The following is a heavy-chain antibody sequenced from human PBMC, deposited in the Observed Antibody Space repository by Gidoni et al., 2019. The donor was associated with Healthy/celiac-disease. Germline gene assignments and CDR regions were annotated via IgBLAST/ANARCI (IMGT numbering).Heavy chain of an antibody. D-gene: IGHD5-18*01. CDR1: GYTFTSYY. Sequence: QVQLVQSGAEVKKPGSSVKVSCKASGYTFTSYYMHWVRQAPGQGLEWMGIINPSGGSTSYAQKFQGRVTMTRDTSTSTVYMELSSLRSEDTAVYYGARDLPEGPGYSYGYAGTCPDYWGQGTLVTVSS. CDR2: INPSGGST. CDR3: ARDLPEGPGYSYGYAGTCPDY. J-gene: IGHJ4*02. V-gene: IGHV1-46*03.